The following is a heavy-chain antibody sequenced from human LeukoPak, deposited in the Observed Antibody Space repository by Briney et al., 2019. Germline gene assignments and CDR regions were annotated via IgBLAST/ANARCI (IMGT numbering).Heavy chain of an antibody. Sequence: SEALSLTCAASGGSISSSNWWSWVRQPPGKGLEWIGEIYHSGSTNYNPSLKSRVTISVDKSKNQFSLKLSSVTAADTAVYYCARTGGPHGMDVWGQGTTVTVSS. CDR2: IYHSGST. CDR1: GGSISSSNW. V-gene: IGHV4-4*02. J-gene: IGHJ6*02. CDR3: ARTGGPHGMDV. D-gene: IGHD3-10*01.